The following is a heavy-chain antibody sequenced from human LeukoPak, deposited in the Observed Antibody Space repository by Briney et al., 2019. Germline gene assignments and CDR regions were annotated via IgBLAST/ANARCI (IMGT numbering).Heavy chain of an antibody. CDR1: GGSISSYY. CDR2: IYYSGST. D-gene: IGHD4-23*01. CDR3: ARADYGGNSGFLGLFDS. V-gene: IGHV4-59*01. J-gene: IGHJ4*02. Sequence: PSETLSLTCTVSGGSISSYYWSWIRQPPGKGLEWIGYIYYSGSTNYSPSLKSRVTISVDTSKNQFSLRLRSVTAADTAVYYCARADYGGNSGFLGLFDSWGQGTLVTVSS.